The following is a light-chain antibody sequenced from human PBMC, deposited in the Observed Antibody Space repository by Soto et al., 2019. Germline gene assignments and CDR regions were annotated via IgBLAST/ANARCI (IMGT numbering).Light chain of an antibody. V-gene: IGKV3-11*01. CDR1: QSVSSY. J-gene: IGKJ4*01. Sequence: EIVLTQSTATLSLSPGERATLSCRASQSVSSYLAWYQQKPGQAPRLLIYDASNRATGIPVRFSGSGSATDFTLTISSLEAEDFAVYYCQQRSNWPLTFGGGTKVEIK. CDR3: QQRSNWPLT. CDR2: DAS.